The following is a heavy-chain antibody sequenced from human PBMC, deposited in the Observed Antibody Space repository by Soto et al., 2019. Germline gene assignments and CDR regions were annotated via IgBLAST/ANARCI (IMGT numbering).Heavy chain of an antibody. CDR1: GYTFTSDY. J-gene: IGHJ5*02. D-gene: IGHD6-13*01. CDR2: INPSGGST. V-gene: IGHV1-46*03. Sequence: ASLKVSCKASGYTFTSDYIHWLLKTTRQGLEWMGIINPSGGSTSYAQKSQGRVTMTRDTSTSTVYMELSSLRSEDTAVYYCARDLGYSSSWPTDNWFDPWGQGTLVTVSS. CDR3: ARDLGYSSSWPTDNWFDP.